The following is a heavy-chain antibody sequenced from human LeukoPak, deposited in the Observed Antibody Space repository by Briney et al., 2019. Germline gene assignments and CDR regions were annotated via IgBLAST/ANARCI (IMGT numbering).Heavy chain of an antibody. CDR3: ARDMYGRGDDYYDSSGLIGS. CDR2: ISAYNGNT. D-gene: IGHD3-22*01. CDR1: GYTFTSYG. V-gene: IGHV1-18*01. J-gene: IGHJ4*02. Sequence: ASVKVPCKASGYTFTSYGISWVRQAPGQGLEWMGLISAYNGNTNYAQKLQGRVTMTTDTSTSTDYMELRNLRSDDTAVYYCARDMYGRGDDYYDSSGLIGSWGQGTLVTVSS.